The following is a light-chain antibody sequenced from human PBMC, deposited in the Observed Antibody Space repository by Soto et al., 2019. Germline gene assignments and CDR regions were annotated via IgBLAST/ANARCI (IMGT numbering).Light chain of an antibody. CDR2: EAS. CDR3: QQRSDWPLT. J-gene: IGKJ4*01. V-gene: IGKV3-11*01. CDR1: QSVGSQ. Sequence: EIVLTQSPGTLSLSPGERATLSSRASQSVGSQLAWYQQKPGQAPRLLIYEASNRATGIPARFSGSGSGTGFTLTISSLEPEDFALYYCQQRSDWPLTFGGGTQVEIK.